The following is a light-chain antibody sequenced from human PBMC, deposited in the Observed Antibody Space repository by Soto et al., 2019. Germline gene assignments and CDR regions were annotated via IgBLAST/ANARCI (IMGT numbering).Light chain of an antibody. CDR2: DVS. CDR1: SSDVGGYNY. J-gene: IGLJ1*01. CDR3: SSYTSSSIL. V-gene: IGLV2-14*01. Sequence: QSVLTQPASVSVSPGQSITISCTGTSSDVGGYNYVSWYQQHPGKAPKLMIYDVSNRPSGVSNRFSGSKSGNTASLTISGLQAEDEADYYCSSYTSSSILFGTGTKVTVL.